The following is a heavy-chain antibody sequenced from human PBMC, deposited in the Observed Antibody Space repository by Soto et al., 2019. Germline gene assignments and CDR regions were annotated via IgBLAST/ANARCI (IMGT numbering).Heavy chain of an antibody. CDR2: LKSKADGGTT. D-gene: IGHD1-26*01. CDR1: GLTFSKAW. J-gene: IGHJ4*02. CDR3: TTDPYFSL. Sequence: EGQLVESGGGLVEPGGSLRLSCAVSGLTFSKAWMGWVRQAPGKGLEWVGRLKSKADGGTTDYAAPVKGRFTISRDDSDSTLYLQMNSLKPDDTAVYYCTTDPYFSLWGQGTLVTVSS. V-gene: IGHV3-15*01.